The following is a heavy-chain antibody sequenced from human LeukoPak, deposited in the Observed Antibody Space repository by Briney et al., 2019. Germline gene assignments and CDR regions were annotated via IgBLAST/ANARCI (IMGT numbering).Heavy chain of an antibody. J-gene: IGHJ4*02. Sequence: RPGGSLRLSCAASGFTFSSYAMHWVRQAPGKGLEWVSAISGSGGSTYYADSVKGRFTISRDNSKNTLYLQMNSLRAEDTAVYYCAKEGLGYCSGGSCYSLIGISSYYFDYWGQGTLVTVSS. D-gene: IGHD2-15*01. CDR3: AKEGLGYCSGGSCYSLIGISSYYFDY. V-gene: IGHV3-23*01. CDR2: ISGSGGST. CDR1: GFTFSSYA.